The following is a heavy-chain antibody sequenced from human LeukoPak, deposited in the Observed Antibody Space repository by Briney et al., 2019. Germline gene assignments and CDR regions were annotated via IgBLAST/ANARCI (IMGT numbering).Heavy chain of an antibody. CDR1: GYTFTSYG. CDR3: ARVRERPRLHAAFDY. CDR2: TSVYNGNT. D-gene: IGHD1-26*01. Sequence: ASVKVSCKSSGYTFTSYGISWVRQAPGQGHEWMGWTSVYNGNTNYVHKLQGRVTMTTDTSTSTAYMELRSLRSDDTAVYYCARVRERPRLHAAFDYWAREPWSPSPQ. V-gene: IGHV1-18*01. J-gene: IGHJ4*02.